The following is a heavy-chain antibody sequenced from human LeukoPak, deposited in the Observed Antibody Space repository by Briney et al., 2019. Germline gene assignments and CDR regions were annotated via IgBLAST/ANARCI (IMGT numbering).Heavy chain of an antibody. Sequence: ASVKVSCKASGYSFSNYAITWVRQAPGQGFEWLGWISADNGNTYYAQKLQGRVTMTTDTSTSTAYMELTSLSSDDTAIYYCARNPVTMIVEGWFDTWGQGTLVTVSS. J-gene: IGHJ5*02. V-gene: IGHV1-18*01. CDR1: GYSFSNYA. CDR3: ARNPVTMIVEGWFDT. D-gene: IGHD3-22*01. CDR2: ISADNGNT.